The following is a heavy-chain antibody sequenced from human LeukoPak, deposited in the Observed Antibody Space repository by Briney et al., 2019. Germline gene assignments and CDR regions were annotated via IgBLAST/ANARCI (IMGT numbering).Heavy chain of an antibody. J-gene: IGHJ4*02. D-gene: IGHD3-22*01. Sequence: PGGSLRLSCAASGFTFSSYEMNWVRQAPGKGLEWVSYISSSSSVIYYADSVKGRFTISRHNSKNTLYLQMNSLSAEDTAVYYCAKGRGYYDSSGYYFDYWGQGTLVSVSS. CDR3: AKGRGYYDSSGYYFDY. V-gene: IGHV3-48*01. CDR2: ISSSSSVI. CDR1: GFTFSSYE.